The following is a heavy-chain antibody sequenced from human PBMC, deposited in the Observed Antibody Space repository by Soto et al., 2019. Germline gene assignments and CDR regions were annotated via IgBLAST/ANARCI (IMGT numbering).Heavy chain of an antibody. V-gene: IGHV1-8*01. CDR2: MNPNSGNT. CDR1: GYTFTSYD. J-gene: IGHJ6*02. CDR3: ARGMGYCTNGVCYTGGMDV. Sequence: ASVKVSCKASGYTFTSYDINWVRQATGQGLEWKGWMNPNSGNTGYAQKFQGRVTMTRNTSISTAYMELSSLRSEDTAVYYCARGMGYCTNGVCYTGGMDVWGQGTTVTVSS. D-gene: IGHD2-8*01.